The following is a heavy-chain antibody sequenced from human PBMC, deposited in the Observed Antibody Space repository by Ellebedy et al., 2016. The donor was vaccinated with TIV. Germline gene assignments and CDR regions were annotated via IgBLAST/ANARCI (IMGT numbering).Heavy chain of an antibody. CDR1: GFTFSTSW. CDR3: ARGRSFN. D-gene: IGHD3-10*01. Sequence: PGGSLRLSCAVSGFTFSTSWMSWVRQAPGQGLEWVANMNGDGNERYYVDSVEGRFTISRDNTRNSLYLQMNSLRAEDTAVYYCARGRSFNWGQGTLVTVSS. CDR2: MNGDGNER. J-gene: IGHJ4*02. V-gene: IGHV3-7*03.